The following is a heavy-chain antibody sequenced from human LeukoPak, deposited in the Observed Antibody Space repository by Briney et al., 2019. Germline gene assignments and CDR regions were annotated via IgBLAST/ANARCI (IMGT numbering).Heavy chain of an antibody. CDR1: GFTFDDCT. V-gene: IGHV3-43*01. Sequence: GGSLRLSCAASGFTFDDCTMHWVRQAPGKGLEWVSLITWDGVDTYYADSVKGRFTISRDNSKNSLYLQMSSLRTEDTALYYCAKSTPWFDPWGQGTLVTVSS. CDR2: ITWDGVDT. CDR3: AKSTPWFDP. J-gene: IGHJ5*02.